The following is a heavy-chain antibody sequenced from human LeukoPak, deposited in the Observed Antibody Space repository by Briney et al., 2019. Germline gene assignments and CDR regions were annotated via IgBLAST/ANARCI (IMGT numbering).Heavy chain of an antibody. CDR3: ARGPNRYYFDY. CDR1: GGSISSYY. D-gene: IGHD2/OR15-2a*01. CDR2: IYYSGRT. V-gene: IGHV4-59*01. Sequence: SETLSLTCTVSGGSISSYYWSWIRQPPGKGLEWTGYIYYSGRTNYNPSLKSRVTISVDTSKNQFSLKLSSETAADTAVYYCARGPNRYYFDYWGQGTLVTVSS. J-gene: IGHJ4*02.